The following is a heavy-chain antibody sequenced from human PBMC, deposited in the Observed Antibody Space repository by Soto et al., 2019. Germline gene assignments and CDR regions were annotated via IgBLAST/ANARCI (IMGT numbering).Heavy chain of an antibody. Sequence: GGSLRLSCAASGFTFSDHYMDWVRQAPGKGLEWVGRTRNKANSYTTEYAASVKGRFTISRDDSKNSLYLQMNSLKTEDTAVYYCARVFRLDFWSGSYYYYYYMDVWGKGTTVTVSS. J-gene: IGHJ6*03. D-gene: IGHD3-3*01. V-gene: IGHV3-72*01. CDR1: GFTFSDHY. CDR2: TRNKANSYTT. CDR3: ARVFRLDFWSGSYYYYYYMDV.